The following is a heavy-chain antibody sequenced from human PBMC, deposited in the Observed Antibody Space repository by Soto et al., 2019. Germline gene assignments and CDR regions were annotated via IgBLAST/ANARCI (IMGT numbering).Heavy chain of an antibody. J-gene: IGHJ4*02. V-gene: IGHV2-5*02. CDR1: GFSLSTSGVG. CDR3: AHASPESDFWSGPPFDY. D-gene: IGHD3-3*01. Sequence: QITLKESGPTLVKPTQTLTLTCTFSGFSLSTSGVGVGWIRQPPGKALEWLALIYWDDDKRYSPSLKSRLTITKDTSKNQVVLTMTNMDPVDTATYYCAHASPESDFWSGPPFDYWGQGTLVTVSS. CDR2: IYWDDDK.